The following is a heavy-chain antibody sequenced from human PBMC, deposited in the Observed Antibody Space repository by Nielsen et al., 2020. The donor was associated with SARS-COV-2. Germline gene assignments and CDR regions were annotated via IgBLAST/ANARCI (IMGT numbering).Heavy chain of an antibody. CDR3: ARGVCGGDCYNQFDY. J-gene: IGHJ4*02. Sequence: GGSLRLSCAASGFTFSSYGMHWVRQAPGKGLEWVAVIWYDGSNKYYADSVKGRFTISRDNSKNTLYLQMNSLRAEDTAVYYCARGVCGGDCYNQFDYWGQGTLVTVSS. CDR1: GFTFSSYG. D-gene: IGHD2-21*01. CDR2: IWYDGSNK. V-gene: IGHV3-33*01.